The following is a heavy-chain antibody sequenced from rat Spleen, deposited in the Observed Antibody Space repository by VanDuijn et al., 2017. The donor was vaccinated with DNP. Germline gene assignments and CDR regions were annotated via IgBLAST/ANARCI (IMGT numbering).Heavy chain of an antibody. CDR1: GYSITSNY. D-gene: IGHD1-4*01. Sequence: EVQLQESGPGLVKPSQSLSLTCSVTGYSITSNYWGWIRTFPGNKMEWFGNISYSGSTSYNPSLVSRISITRDTSKNQFFLQFNTVPTEDTATYYCARWTRYFDAWGQGVMVTVSS. CDR2: ISYSGST. V-gene: IGHV3-1*01. J-gene: IGHJ2*01. CDR3: ARWTRYFDA.